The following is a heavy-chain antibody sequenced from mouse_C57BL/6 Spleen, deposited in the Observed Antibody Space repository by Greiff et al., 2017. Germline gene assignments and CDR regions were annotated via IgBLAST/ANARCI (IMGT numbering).Heavy chain of an antibody. J-gene: IGHJ2*01. CDR1: GYTFTDYE. CDR3: TVTEMYYFDY. CDR2: IDPETGGT. Sequence: QVQLQQSGAELVRPGASVTLSCKASGYTFTDYEMHWVKQTPVHGLEWIGAIDPETGGTAYKQKFKGKAILTADKSSSTAYMELRSLTSEDSAGYYCTVTEMYYFDYWGQGTTLTVSS. D-gene: IGHD2-1*01. V-gene: IGHV1-15*01.